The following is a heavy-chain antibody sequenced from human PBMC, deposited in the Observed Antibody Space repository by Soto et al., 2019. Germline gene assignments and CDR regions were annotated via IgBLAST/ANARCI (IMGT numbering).Heavy chain of an antibody. CDR3: AKGGGGVSYDGFDY. J-gene: IGHJ4*02. CDR1: GFTFSSYA. Sequence: EVQLLESGGGLVQPGGSLRLSCAASGFTFSSYAMSWLRQAPGKGLEWVSAISGSGGSTYYADSVKGRFTIYRDNSNNTLYLKMSPGGAEESSGYNCAKGGGGVSYDGFDYWGQGTLVTVSS. V-gene: IGHV3-23*01. CDR2: ISGSGGST. D-gene: IGHD3-16*01.